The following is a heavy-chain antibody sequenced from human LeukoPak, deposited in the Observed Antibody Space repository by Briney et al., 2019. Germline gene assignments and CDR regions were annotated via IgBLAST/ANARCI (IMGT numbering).Heavy chain of an antibody. CDR2: IYYSGST. CDR1: GGSISSYY. J-gene: IGHJ5*02. CDR3: ARGGGYVRFDP. Sequence: PSETLSLTCTVSGGSISSYYWSWIRQPPGKGLEWIGYIYYSGSTNYNPSLKSRVTISVDTSKNQFSLKLSSVTAADTAVYYCARGGGYVRFDPWGQGTLVTVSS. D-gene: IGHD5-12*01. V-gene: IGHV4-59*12.